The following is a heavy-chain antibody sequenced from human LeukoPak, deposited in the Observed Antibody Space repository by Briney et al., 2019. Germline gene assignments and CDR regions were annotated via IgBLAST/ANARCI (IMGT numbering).Heavy chain of an antibody. CDR1: GGSISSSSYY. D-gene: IGHD3-16*01. CDR2: IYYSGST. Sequence: SETLSLTCTVSGGSISSSSYYWGWIRQPPGKGLEWIGSIYYSGSTYYNPSLKSRVTISVDTSKNQFSLKLSSVTAADTAVYYCARAAYPTFDYWGQGTLVTVSS. CDR3: ARAAYPTFDY. J-gene: IGHJ4*02. V-gene: IGHV4-39*07.